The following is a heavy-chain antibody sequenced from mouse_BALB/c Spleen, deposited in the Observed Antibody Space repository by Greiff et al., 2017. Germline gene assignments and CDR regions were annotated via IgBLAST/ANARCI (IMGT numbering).Heavy chain of an antibody. D-gene: IGHD1-2*01. CDR2: ISSGGST. J-gene: IGHJ2*01. CDR1: GFTFSSYA. CDR3: ARDFYYGPY. Sequence: VQGVESGGGLVKPGGSLKLSCAASGFTFSSYAMSWVRQTPEKRLEWVASISSGGSTYYPDSVKGRFTISRDNARNILYLQMSSLRSEDTAMYYCARDFYYGPYWGQGTTLTVSS. V-gene: IGHV5-6-5*01.